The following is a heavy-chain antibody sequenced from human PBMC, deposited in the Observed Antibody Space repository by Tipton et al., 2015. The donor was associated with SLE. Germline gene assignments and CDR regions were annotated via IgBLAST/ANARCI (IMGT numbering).Heavy chain of an antibody. D-gene: IGHD6-13*01. V-gene: IGHV4-59*11. J-gene: IGHJ2*01. Sequence: TLSLTCPVSGGSGNPITSHYWGWIRPPPGKGLEWIGYTSNSGSTNYNTSLKSRVSMSMDTSKNQFSLSLSSVTAADTAVYYCAGDSRNTWYFLWGRGTLVTVSS. CDR1: GGSGNPITSHY. CDR2: TSNSGST. CDR3: AGDSRNTWYFL.